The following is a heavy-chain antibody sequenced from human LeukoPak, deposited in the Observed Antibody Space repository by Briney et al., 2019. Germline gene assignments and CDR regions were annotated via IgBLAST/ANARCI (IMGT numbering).Heavy chain of an antibody. CDR1: GGSISNYY. J-gene: IGHJ6*03. Sequence: SETLSLTCTVSGGSISNYYWSWIRQPAGKGLEWIGRIYTSGSTNYNPSLKSRVTMSVDTSKNQFSLKLSSVTAADTAVYYCARDDVMQLERPYYYYYYMDVWGKGTTVTVSS. D-gene: IGHD1-1*01. V-gene: IGHV4-4*07. CDR2: IYTSGST. CDR3: ARDDVMQLERPYYYYYYMDV.